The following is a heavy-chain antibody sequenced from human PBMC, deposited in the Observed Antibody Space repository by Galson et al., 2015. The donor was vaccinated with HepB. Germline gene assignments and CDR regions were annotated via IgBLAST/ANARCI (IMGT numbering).Heavy chain of an antibody. D-gene: IGHD6-13*01. CDR2: INPNSGDT. V-gene: IGHV1-2*04. CDR1: GYTFTGYY. CDR3: ARGGSSSWYVDYYGMDV. J-gene: IGHJ6*02. Sequence: SVKVSCKASGYTFTGYYMHWVRQAPGQGLEWMGWINPNSGDTNYAQKFQGWVTMTRDTSISTAYMELSRLRSDDTAVYYCARGGSSSWYVDYYGMDVWGQGTTVTVSS.